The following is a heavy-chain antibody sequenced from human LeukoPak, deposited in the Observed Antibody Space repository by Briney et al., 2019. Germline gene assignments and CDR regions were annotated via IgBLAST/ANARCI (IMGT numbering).Heavy chain of an antibody. CDR1: GGSFSGYY. CDR3: ARLFHPALSGNYPFDY. V-gene: IGHV4-34*01. Sequence: SETLSLTCAVYGGSFSGYYWSWIRRPPGKGLEWIGEINHSGSTNYNPSLKSRVTISVDTSKNQFSLKLSSVTAADTAMYYCARLFHPALSGNYPFDYWGQGTLVTVSS. D-gene: IGHD1-26*01. CDR2: INHSGST. J-gene: IGHJ4*02.